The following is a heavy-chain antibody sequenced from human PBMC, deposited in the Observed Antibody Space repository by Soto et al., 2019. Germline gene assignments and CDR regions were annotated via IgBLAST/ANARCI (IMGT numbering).Heavy chain of an antibody. Sequence: ASVKVSCKVSGYTLTELSMHWVRQAPGKGLEWMGGFDPEDGETIYAQKFQGRVTMTEDTSTDTAYMELSSLRSEDTAVYYCATAGYSSSWYPLFWFDPWGQGTLVTVSS. CDR1: GYTLTELS. CDR3: ATAGYSSSWYPLFWFDP. D-gene: IGHD6-13*01. CDR2: FDPEDGET. V-gene: IGHV1-24*01. J-gene: IGHJ5*02.